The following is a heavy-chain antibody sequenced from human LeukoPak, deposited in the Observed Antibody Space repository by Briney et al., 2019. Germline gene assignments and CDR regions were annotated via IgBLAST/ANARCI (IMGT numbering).Heavy chain of an antibody. CDR3: ARDGHRMYYYESSVYRFDY. Sequence: GASVKVSCKAPGYTFTSYDVNWVRQATGQGLEWMGWMNPISGDTGYALKFQGRVTMTRDTSTSTAYMELRSLRSDDTAVYYCARDGHRMYYYESSVYRFDYWGQGTLVTVSS. D-gene: IGHD3-22*01. J-gene: IGHJ4*02. CDR1: GYTFTSYD. V-gene: IGHV1-8*01. CDR2: MNPISGDT.